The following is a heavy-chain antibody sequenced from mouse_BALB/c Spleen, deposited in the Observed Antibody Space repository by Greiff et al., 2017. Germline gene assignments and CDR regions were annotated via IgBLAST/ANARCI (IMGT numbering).Heavy chain of an antibody. CDR3: AREGANFAMDY. V-gene: IGHV1S29*02. D-gene: IGHD3-3*01. Sequence: VQLQQSGPELVKPGASVKISCKASGYTFTDYNMHWVKQSHGKSLEWIGYIYPYNDGTKYNEKFKGKATLTSDKSSSTAYMELSSLTSEDSAVYYCAREGANFAMDYWGQGTSVTVSS. CDR2: IYPYNDGT. CDR1: GYTFTDYN. J-gene: IGHJ4*01.